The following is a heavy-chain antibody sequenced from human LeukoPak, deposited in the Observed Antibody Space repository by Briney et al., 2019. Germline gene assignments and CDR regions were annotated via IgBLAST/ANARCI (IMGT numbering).Heavy chain of an antibody. CDR3: AHSDGYAPFDY. V-gene: IGHV3-11*04. CDR2: ISSSGSTI. D-gene: IGHD5-24*01. CDR1: GFTFSDYY. Sequence: KPGGSLRLSCAASGFTFSDYYMSWIPQAPGKGLEWVSYISSSGSTIYYADSVKGRFTISRDNAKNSLYLQMNSLRVEDTAIYYCAHSDGYAPFDYWGRGTLVTVSS. J-gene: IGHJ4*02.